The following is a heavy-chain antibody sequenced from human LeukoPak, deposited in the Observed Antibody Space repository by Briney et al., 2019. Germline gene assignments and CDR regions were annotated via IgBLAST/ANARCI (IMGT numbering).Heavy chain of an antibody. J-gene: IGHJ3*02. Sequence: GGSLRLSYAASGFTSSSYSMNWVRQAPGKGLEWVSYISSSSSTIYYADSVKGRFTISRDNAKNSLYLQMNSLRAEDTAVYYCARVVDSDAFDIWGQGTMVTVSS. V-gene: IGHV3-48*01. CDR1: GFTSSSYS. D-gene: IGHD3-9*01. CDR3: ARVVDSDAFDI. CDR2: ISSSSSTI.